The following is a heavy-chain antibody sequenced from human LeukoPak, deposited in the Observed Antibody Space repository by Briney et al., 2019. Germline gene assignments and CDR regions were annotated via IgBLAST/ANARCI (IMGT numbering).Heavy chain of an antibody. D-gene: IGHD1-26*01. CDR1: GGSISSYY. Sequence: SETLPLTCTVSGGSISSYYWSWIRQPPGKGLEWIGYIYYSGSTNYNPSLKSRVTISVDTSKNQFSLKLSSVTAADTAVYYCARVAGLWGFDPWGQGTLVTVSS. J-gene: IGHJ5*02. CDR3: ARVAGLWGFDP. V-gene: IGHV4-59*01. CDR2: IYYSGST.